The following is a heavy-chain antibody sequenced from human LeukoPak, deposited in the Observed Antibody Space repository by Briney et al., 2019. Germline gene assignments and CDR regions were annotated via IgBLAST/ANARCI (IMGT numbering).Heavy chain of an antibody. CDR3: AKGPHYYDSSGYYYHFDY. D-gene: IGHD3-22*01. V-gene: IGHV3-23*01. Sequence: GGSLRLSCAASGFTFSSYAMSWVRQAPGKGLEWVSAISGSGGSTYYADSVKGRFTISRDNSKNTLYLQMNSLRAEDTAVYYCAKGPHYYDSSGYYYHFDYWGQGTLVTVSS. CDR1: GFTFSSYA. CDR2: ISGSGGST. J-gene: IGHJ4*02.